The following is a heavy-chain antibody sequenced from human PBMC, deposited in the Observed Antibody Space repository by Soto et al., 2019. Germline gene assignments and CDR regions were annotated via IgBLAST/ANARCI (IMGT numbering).Heavy chain of an antibody. D-gene: IGHD6-13*01. CDR3: ARTFSSSWYDAFGI. J-gene: IGHJ3*02. CDR1: GASISSSSYY. Sequence: PSETLSLTCTVSGASISSSSYYWGWIRQPPGKDLEWIGSIYYSGSTYHNPSLKSRVSMSVDTSKNQFSLRLSSVTAADTAVYYCARTFSSSWYDAFGIWGQGTMVTVSS. V-gene: IGHV4-39*01. CDR2: IYYSGST.